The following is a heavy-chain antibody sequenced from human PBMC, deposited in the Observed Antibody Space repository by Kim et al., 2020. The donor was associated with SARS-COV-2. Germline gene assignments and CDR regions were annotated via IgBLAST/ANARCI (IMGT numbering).Heavy chain of an antibody. Sequence: NPSLKRRVTISVDTSKNQFSLKLSSVTAADTAVYYCARAQRGRSYYGMDVWGQGTTVTVSS. CDR3: ARAQRGRSYYGMDV. J-gene: IGHJ6*02. D-gene: IGHD3-10*01. V-gene: IGHV4-34*01.